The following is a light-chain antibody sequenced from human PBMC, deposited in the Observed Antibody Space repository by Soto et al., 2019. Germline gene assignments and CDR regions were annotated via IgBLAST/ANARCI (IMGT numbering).Light chain of an antibody. CDR1: HNIERW. J-gene: IGKJ1*01. Sequence: QMTQSPSTLSASVGDRVTITCRASHNIERWMAWYQQKPGRAPNLLIFDATTLHSGVPSRFSGGGSGTEFTLTINGLQPDDFATYYCQQFAKSSTFGQGTTVEIK. V-gene: IGKV1-5*01. CDR2: DAT. CDR3: QQFAKSST.